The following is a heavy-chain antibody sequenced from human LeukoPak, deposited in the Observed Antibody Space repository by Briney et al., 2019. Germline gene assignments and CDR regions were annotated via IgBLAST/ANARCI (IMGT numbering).Heavy chain of an antibody. CDR1: GFTFSAFW. CDR2: IKQDGSEI. CDR3: ARDKIVGPTTLDY. D-gene: IGHD1-26*01. J-gene: IGHJ4*02. Sequence: PGGSLRLSCAASGFTFSAFWMHWVRQTPEKGLEWVANIKQDGSEIYYVDSVKGRFTISRDNAENSLYLQMNSLRADDTAVYYCARDKIVGPTTLDYWGQGTLVTVSS. V-gene: IGHV3-7*01.